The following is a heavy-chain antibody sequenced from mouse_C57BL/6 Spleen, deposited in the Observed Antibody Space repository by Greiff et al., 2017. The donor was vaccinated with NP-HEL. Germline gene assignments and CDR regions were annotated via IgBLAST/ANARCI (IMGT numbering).Heavy chain of an antibody. CDR2: IRNKANGYTT. CDR3: ARYFGGGPWFAY. CDR1: GFTFTDYY. D-gene: IGHD1-1*02. J-gene: IGHJ3*01. V-gene: IGHV7-3*01. Sequence: EVMLVESGGGLVQPGGSLSLSCAASGFTFTDYYMSWVRQPPGKALEWLGFIRNKANGYTTEYSASVKGRFTISRDNSQSILYLQMNALRAEDSATYYCARYFGGGPWFAYWGQGTLVTVSA.